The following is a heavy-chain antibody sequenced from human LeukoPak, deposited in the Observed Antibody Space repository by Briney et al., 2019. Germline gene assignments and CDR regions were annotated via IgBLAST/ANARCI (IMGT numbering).Heavy chain of an antibody. CDR1: GGSFSGYY. V-gene: IGHV4-34*01. J-gene: IGHJ6*03. Sequence: PSETLSLTCAVYGGSFSGYYWSWIRQPPGKGLEWIGEINHSGSTNYNPSLKSRVTISVDTSKNQFSLKLSSVTAAATAVYYCARGNNIHYYYYYYYMDVWGKGTTVTVSS. CDR3: ARGNNIHYYYYYYYMDV. D-gene: IGHD1/OR15-1a*01. CDR2: INHSGST.